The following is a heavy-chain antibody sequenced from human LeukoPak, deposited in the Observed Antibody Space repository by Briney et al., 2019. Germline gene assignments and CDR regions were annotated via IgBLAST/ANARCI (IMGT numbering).Heavy chain of an antibody. D-gene: IGHD3-9*01. CDR2: IRYDGSNK. V-gene: IGHV3-30*02. J-gene: IGHJ6*02. CDR3: ATEDGIRYFDWSSYYYGMDV. CDR1: GFTFSSYG. Sequence: PGGSLILSCAASGFTFSSYGMHWVRQAPGKVLEWMAFIRYDGSNKYYADSVKGRFTISRDNSKNTLYLQMNSLRAEDTAVYFFATEDGIRYFDWSSYYYGMDVWGQGTTVTVSS.